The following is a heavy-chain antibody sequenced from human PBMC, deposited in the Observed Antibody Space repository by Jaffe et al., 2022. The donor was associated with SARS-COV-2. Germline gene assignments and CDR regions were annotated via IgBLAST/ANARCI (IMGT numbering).Heavy chain of an antibody. J-gene: IGHJ4*02. D-gene: IGHD3-10*01. CDR3: AKHISGSPLIPFDY. V-gene: IGHV3-23*01. Sequence: EVQLLESGGGLVQPGGSLRLSCAASGFAFNSYGMSWVRQAPGKGLEWVSGITVLGDSTYYADSVEGRFTISRDNSKNTLYLQMNSLRAEDTAMYYCAKHISGSPLIPFDYWGQGTLVTVSS. CDR2: ITVLGDST. CDR1: GFAFNSYG.